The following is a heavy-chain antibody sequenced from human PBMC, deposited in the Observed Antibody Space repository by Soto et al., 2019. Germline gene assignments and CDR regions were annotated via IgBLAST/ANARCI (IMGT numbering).Heavy chain of an antibody. CDR2: ISGSGGST. J-gene: IGHJ6*04. D-gene: IGHD3-10*01. V-gene: IGHV3-23*01. CDR1: GFTFSSYA. Sequence: EVQLLESGGGLVQPGGSLRLSCAASGFTFSSYAMSWVRQAPGKGLEWVSAISGSGGSTYYADSVKGRFTISRDNSKNTLDLQMNSLRAEDTAVYYCAKGGGYYGSTRMDVWGKGTTVTVSS. CDR3: AKGGGYYGSTRMDV.